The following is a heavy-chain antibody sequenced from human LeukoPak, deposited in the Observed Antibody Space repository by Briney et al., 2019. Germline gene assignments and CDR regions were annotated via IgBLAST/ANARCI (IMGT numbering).Heavy chain of an antibody. CDR2: ISGSGGST. CDR1: GFTFSSYA. D-gene: IGHD3-22*01. V-gene: IGHV3-23*01. Sequence: GGSLRLSCAASGFTFSSYAMSWVRQAPGKGLEWVSAISGSGGSTYYADSVKGRFTISRDNSKNTLYLQMNSLRAEDTAVYYCAKDRIVGYYPYYFDYWGQGTLVTVSS. J-gene: IGHJ4*02. CDR3: AKDRIVGYYPYYFDY.